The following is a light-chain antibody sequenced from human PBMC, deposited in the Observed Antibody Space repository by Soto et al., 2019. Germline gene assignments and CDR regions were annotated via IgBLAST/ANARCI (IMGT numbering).Light chain of an antibody. V-gene: IGKV1-5*03. CDR1: QSIGSW. CDR3: QQYNDFPYT. J-gene: IGKJ2*01. CDR2: KAT. Sequence: DIQMTQSPSTLSASVGDGVTITCRASQSIGSWLAWYQQKPGKAPKPLIYKATNLQSGVPSRFSGSGSGTDYILISSRQQPVDSATYFYQQYNDFPYTFGPGTKLEI.